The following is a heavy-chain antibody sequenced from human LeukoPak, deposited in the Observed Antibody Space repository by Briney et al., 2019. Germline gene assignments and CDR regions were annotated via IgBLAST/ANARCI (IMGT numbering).Heavy chain of an antibody. V-gene: IGHV1-2*02. CDR1: GYTFTGYY. Sequence: ASVKVSCKASGYTFTGYYMHWVRQAPGQGLEWMGWINPNSGGTNYAQKFQGRVTMTRDTSISTAYMELSRLRSDDTAVYYCARGERDIVVVPAAGGSYFDCWGQGTLVTVSS. CDR3: ARGERDIVVVPAAGGSYFDC. CDR2: INPNSGGT. J-gene: IGHJ4*02. D-gene: IGHD2-2*01.